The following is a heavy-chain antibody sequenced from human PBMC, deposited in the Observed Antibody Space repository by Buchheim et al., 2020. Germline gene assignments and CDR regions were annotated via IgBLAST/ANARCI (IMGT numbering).Heavy chain of an antibody. J-gene: IGHJ4*01. CDR3: ARALRQPGGAIFDS. Sequence: QMQLQESGPGLLRPSQTLSLTCTVSGYSLTSGRTSWWTWVRQHPGKGVEWIGYVYYSGSTYYNPSLRSRVAISEYTSRNTFSLRVNSLTPADTALYYCARALRQPGGAIFDSWGHGTL. V-gene: IGHV4-31*03. D-gene: IGHD3-16*01. CDR1: GYSLTSGRTSW. CDR2: VYYSGST.